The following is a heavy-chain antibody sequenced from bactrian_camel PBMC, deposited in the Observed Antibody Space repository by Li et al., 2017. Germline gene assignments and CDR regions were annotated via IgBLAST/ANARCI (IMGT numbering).Heavy chain of an antibody. Sequence: HVQLVESGGGSVQAGGSLRLSCAASGFTFDDHDMGWFRQAHGDGCELVSTISSDRTTYYADSVKGRFTISRDNAKNTLYLQMNNLKSDDAGMYYCAASSGRLWDRYGCYFDPAGMDYWGKGTQVTVS. V-gene: IGHV3S63*01. CDR1: GFTFDDHD. J-gene: IGHJ7*01. CDR2: TISSDRTT. D-gene: IGHD2*01.